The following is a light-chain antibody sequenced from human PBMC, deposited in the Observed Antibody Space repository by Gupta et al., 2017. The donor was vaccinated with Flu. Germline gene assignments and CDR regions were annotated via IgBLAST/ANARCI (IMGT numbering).Light chain of an antibody. Sequence: QSALTQPASVSGSPGQSITISCTGTSSDVGRSDYVSWYRQDPGKAPKLVIYDVSNRPSGVSSRFSGFKSGNPASLNISGLQAEDETDYYCSSYTSSSTFYVFGSGTKVTVL. J-gene: IGLJ1*01. CDR1: SSDVGRSDY. V-gene: IGLV2-14*01. CDR2: DVS. CDR3: SSYTSSSTFYV.